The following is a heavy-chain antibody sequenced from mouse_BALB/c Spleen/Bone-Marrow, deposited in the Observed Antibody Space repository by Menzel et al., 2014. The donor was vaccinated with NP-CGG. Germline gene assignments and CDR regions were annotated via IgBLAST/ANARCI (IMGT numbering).Heavy chain of an antibody. CDR3: ARRGDYYGAMDY. D-gene: IGHD1-1*01. CDR1: GYTFTNYW. Sequence: QVQLQQSGAELVKPGASVKLSCEASGYTFTNYWMHWVNQRPGQGLEWIGEINPTNGRSNYNEKFKSKATLTVDKSSSTAYMQLSSLTSEDSAVHYCARRGDYYGAMDYWGQGTSVTVSS. CDR2: INPTNGRS. V-gene: IGHV1S81*02. J-gene: IGHJ4*01.